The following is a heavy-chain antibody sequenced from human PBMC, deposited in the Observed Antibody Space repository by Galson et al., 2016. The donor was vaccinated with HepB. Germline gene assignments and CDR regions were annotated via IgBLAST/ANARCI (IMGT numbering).Heavy chain of an antibody. D-gene: IGHD3-10*01. Sequence: SVKVSCKASGGTFSSFAINWVRQAPGQGLEWMGGIIPMFGTPNNAQKFRGRVTITADESTSTAYMELSSLRSQDTAVYFCASHTRGQYDAGRYEFNYWGQGTLVTASS. J-gene: IGHJ4*02. V-gene: IGHV1-69*13. CDR2: IIPMFGTP. CDR3: ASHTRGQYDAGRYEFNY. CDR1: GGTFSSFA.